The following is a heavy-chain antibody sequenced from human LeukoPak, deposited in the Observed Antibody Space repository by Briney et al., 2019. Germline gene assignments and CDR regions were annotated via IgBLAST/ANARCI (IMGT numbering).Heavy chain of an antibody. CDR3: ASRWNYGRNYYIDV. D-gene: IGHD1-7*01. CDR2: INDSGRT. V-gene: IGHV4-34*01. J-gene: IGHJ6*03. Sequence: PSETLSRTCAVYGGSFSNYYWSWIRQPPGKGLEWIGEINDSGRTNYNPSLMSRVTVSVDTSKKQFSLRLTSVTATDTAVYYCASRWNYGRNYYIDVWGKGATVSVSS. CDR1: GGSFSNYY.